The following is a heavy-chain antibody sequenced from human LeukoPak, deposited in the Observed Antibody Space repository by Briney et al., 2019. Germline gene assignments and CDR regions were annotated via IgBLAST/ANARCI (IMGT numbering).Heavy chain of an antibody. CDR1: GFTFSSYE. Sequence: GGSLRLSCAASGFTFSSYEMNWVRQAPGKGLEWVSAISGSGGSTYYADSVKGRFTISRDNSKNTLYLQMNSLRAEDTAVYFCAKGSGWEASYFYYYMDVWGKGTTVTISS. CDR2: ISGSGGST. CDR3: AKGSGWEASYFYYYMDV. V-gene: IGHV3-23*01. J-gene: IGHJ6*03. D-gene: IGHD1-26*01.